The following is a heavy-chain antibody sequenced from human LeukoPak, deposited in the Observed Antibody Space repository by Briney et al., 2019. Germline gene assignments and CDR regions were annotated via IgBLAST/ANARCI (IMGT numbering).Heavy chain of an antibody. Sequence: ETLSLTCTVXGGSISSSSYYWGWIRQPPGKGLEWIGSIYYSGSTYYNPSLKSRVTISVDTSKNQFSLKLSSVTAADTAVYYCARGRKSGSHNWFDPWGQGTLVTVSS. V-gene: IGHV4-39*01. CDR3: ARGRKSGSHNWFDP. J-gene: IGHJ5*02. D-gene: IGHD1-1*01. CDR1: GGSISSSSYY. CDR2: IYYSGST.